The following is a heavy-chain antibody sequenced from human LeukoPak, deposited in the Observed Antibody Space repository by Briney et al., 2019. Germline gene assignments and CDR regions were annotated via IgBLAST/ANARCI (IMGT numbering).Heavy chain of an antibody. Sequence: PGGSLRLSCAASGFTFSNFGMHWVRQAPGKGLEWLATIWYDGSNKYYADSVKGRFTISRDNAKNSLYLQMNSLRAEDTAVYYCARDPWSLDYWGQGTLVTVSS. CDR2: IWYDGSNK. J-gene: IGHJ4*02. D-gene: IGHD2-15*01. CDR1: GFTFSNFG. CDR3: ARDPWSLDY. V-gene: IGHV3-33*01.